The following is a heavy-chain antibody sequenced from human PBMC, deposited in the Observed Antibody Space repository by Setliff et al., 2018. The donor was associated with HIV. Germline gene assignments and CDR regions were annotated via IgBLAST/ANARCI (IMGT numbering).Heavy chain of an antibody. CDR1: GFTFSSNA. V-gene: IGHV3-30*18. CDR3: AKDPTSHWGYYMDV. D-gene: IGHD7-27*01. J-gene: IGHJ6*03. CDR2: MSYDGGNK. Sequence: GGSLRLSCGASGFTFSSNAMSWVRQAPGKGLEWVALMSYDGGNKFYADSVKGQFTISRDNSKNTLYLQMNSLRPEDTAVYYCAKDPTSHWGYYMDVWGKGTTVTVSS.